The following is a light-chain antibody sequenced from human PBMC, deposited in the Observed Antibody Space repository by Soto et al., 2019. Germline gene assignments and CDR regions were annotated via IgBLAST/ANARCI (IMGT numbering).Light chain of an antibody. J-gene: IGKJ1*01. V-gene: IGKV3-20*01. CDR1: QSVSSSY. CDR2: GVS. CDR3: QQYGSSPWT. Sequence: ETMLTQSPGTLSLKPGERATLSCRASQSVSSSYLAWYQQRPGQAPRLLIYGVSSRATGIPDRFSGSGSGTDFTLTISRLEPEDFAVYYCQQYGSSPWTFGQRTKV.